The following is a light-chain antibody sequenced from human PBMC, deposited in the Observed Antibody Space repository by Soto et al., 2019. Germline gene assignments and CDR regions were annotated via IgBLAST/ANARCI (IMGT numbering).Light chain of an antibody. J-gene: IGKJ1*01. Sequence: EFVLTQSPGTLSLSPGERATLSCRATESVSSNYLAWYQQKPGQAPRLLLYDASNRATGIPARFSGRGSGTDFTLTISSLEPEDFAVYYCQQRTHWPRTFGQGTKVDIK. CDR1: ESVSSNY. CDR3: QQRTHWPRT. CDR2: DAS. V-gene: IGKV3-11*01.